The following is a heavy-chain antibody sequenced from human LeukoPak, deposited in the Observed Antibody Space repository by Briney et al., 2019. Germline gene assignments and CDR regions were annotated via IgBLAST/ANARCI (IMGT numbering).Heavy chain of an antibody. CDR1: GYSISSGYY. J-gene: IGHJ5*02. CDR3: AGGGGNWFDP. D-gene: IGHD3-16*01. V-gene: IGHV4-38-2*02. Sequence: SETLSLTCTVSGYSISSGYYWGWIRQPPGKGLEWIGSIYYSGSTYYNPSLKSRVTISVDTSKNQFSLKLSSVTAADTAVYYCAGGGGNWFDPWGQGTLVTVSS. CDR2: IYYSGST.